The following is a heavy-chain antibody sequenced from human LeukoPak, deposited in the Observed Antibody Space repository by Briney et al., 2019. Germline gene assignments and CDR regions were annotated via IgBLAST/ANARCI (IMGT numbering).Heavy chain of an antibody. D-gene: IGHD2-21*02. J-gene: IGHJ3*02. CDR3: ARSRGRIVVVTDDDAFDI. V-gene: IGHV1-46*01. CDR1: GYTFTSYY. CDR2: INPSGGST. Sequence: ASVTVSCTASGYTFTSYYMHWVRQAPGQGLEWMGIINPSGGSTSYAQKFQGRVTMTRDTSTSTVYMELSSLRSEDTAVYYCARSRGRIVVVTDDDAFDIWGQGTMVTVSS.